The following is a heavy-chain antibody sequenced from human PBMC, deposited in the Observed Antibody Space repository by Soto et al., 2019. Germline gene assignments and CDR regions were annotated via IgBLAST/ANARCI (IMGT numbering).Heavy chain of an antibody. Sequence: GASVKVSCKASGYTFTRSGISWVRQAPGKGLEWMGWISTYNGDTNYAQTFQGRVTMTTDTSTSTVNMEVRSLRSDDTAVYYCAREGVAPYYYYGMDVWGQGTPVTVSS. CDR3: AREGVAPYYYYGMDV. CDR2: ISTYNGDT. V-gene: IGHV1-18*01. CDR1: GYTFTRSG. D-gene: IGHD5-12*01. J-gene: IGHJ6*02.